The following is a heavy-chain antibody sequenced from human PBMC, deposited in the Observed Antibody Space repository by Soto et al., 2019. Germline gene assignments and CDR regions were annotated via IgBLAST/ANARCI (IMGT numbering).Heavy chain of an antibody. D-gene: IGHD5-12*01. CDR1: GFSLSTSGVG. Sequence: QITLKESGPTLVKPAQTLTLTCTFSGFSLSTSGVGVGWIRQPPGKALEWLALIYWDDDKRYSPSLKSRLTITKDTSKNQVVLTMTNMDPVDTATYYCAHVYGGYDNFDYWGQGTLVTVSS. V-gene: IGHV2-5*02. CDR2: IYWDDDK. J-gene: IGHJ4*02. CDR3: AHVYGGYDNFDY.